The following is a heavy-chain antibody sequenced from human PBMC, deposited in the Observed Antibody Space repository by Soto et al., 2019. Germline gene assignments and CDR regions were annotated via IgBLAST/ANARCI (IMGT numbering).Heavy chain of an antibody. CDR2: IYPGGVNI. J-gene: IGHJ5*02. V-gene: IGHV1-46*01. CDR3: RKDSGRLESGYTTSWEWFDP. Sequence: ASVKVSCKAIGYSFTSHYMHWVRQAPGQGLEWMGTIYPGGVNIGYAQKFKGRVTMTKDTSTSTVYMELNSLTSEDTAVYYCRKDSGRLESGYTTSWEWFDPTTQGTLLTVSS. D-gene: IGHD6-13*01. CDR1: GYSFTSHY.